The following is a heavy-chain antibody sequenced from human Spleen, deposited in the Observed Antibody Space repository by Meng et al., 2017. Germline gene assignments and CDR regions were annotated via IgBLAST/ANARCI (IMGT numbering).Heavy chain of an antibody. V-gene: IGHV4-59*12. CDR1: GYSISIYY. CDR2: IYYNGRT. J-gene: IGHJ4*02. D-gene: IGHD4-11*01. CDR3: ARGPTTMAHDFDY. Sequence: QVQRQGSGPGRVKPSETLSLTCTVSGYSISIYYWSWIRQPPGKGLEWIGYIYYNGRTNYNPSLESRVTISVDTSQNNLSLKLSSVTAADSAVYYCARGPTTMAHDFDYWGQGTLVTVSS.